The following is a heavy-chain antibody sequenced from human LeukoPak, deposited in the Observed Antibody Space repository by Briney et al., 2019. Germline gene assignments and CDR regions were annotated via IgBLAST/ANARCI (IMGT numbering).Heavy chain of an antibody. CDR1: GGSVSSGSYY. D-gene: IGHD5-18*01. CDR3: AREGYSYGYFDY. V-gene: IGHV4-61*01. CDR2: IYYSGGT. Sequence: SETLSLTCTVSGGSVSSGSYYWSWIRQPPGKGLEWIGYIYYSGGTNYNPSLKSRVTISVDTSKNQFSLKLSSVTAADTAVYYCAREGYSYGYFDYWGQGTLVTVSS. J-gene: IGHJ4*02.